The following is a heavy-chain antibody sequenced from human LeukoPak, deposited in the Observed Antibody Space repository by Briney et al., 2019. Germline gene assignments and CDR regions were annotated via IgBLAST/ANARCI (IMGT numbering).Heavy chain of an antibody. J-gene: IGHJ6*02. CDR2: ISNTGST. V-gene: IGHV4-59*01. CDR3: ARHSVVPAAKTTYYYYYGMDG. D-gene: IGHD2-2*01. Sequence: SETLSLTCSVSGGSISSYYWSWIRQPPGKGLEWIGYISNTGSTNYIPSLKSRVTISVDTSKNQFSLKLSSVTAADTAVYYCARHSVVPAAKTTYYYYYGMDGWGQGTTVTVS. CDR1: GGSISSYY.